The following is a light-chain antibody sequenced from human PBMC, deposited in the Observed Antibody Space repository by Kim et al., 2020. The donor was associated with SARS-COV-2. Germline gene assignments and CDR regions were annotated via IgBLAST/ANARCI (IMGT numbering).Light chain of an antibody. V-gene: IGLV3-1*01. Sequence: GYKYAFWYKQNPGQALMVVLYQEAKPPSGIPERFSGSGPGNTATLTISGTQPMDEADYYCQTWDSSTAIFGGGTQLTVL. CDR1: GYKY. CDR3: QTWDSSTAI. CDR2: QEA. J-gene: IGLJ2*01.